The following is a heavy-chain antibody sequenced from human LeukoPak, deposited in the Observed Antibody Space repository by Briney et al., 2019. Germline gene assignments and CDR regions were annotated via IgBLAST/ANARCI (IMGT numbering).Heavy chain of an antibody. Sequence: SETLSLTCTVSGDSVSSGNYYLSWIRQPPGKGLDWITYMSPSGTTKYNPSLKSRVTTSVDTSRTQFSLRLSSVTAADTAVYYCARDRRDYYYGMDVWGQGTTVTVSS. CDR3: ARDRRDYYYGMDV. V-gene: IGHV4-61*01. CDR2: MSPSGTT. J-gene: IGHJ6*02. CDR1: GDSVSSGNYY.